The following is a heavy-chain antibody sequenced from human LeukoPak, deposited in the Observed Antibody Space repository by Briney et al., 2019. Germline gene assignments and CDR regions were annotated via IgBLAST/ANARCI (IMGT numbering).Heavy chain of an antibody. V-gene: IGHV3-23*01. CDR2: ISGSGGST. CDR1: GFTFSSYS. Sequence: GGSLRLSCAASGFTFSSYSMSWVRQAPGKGLEWVSAISGSGGSTYYADSVKGRFTISRDNSKNTLYLQMNSLRAEDTAVYYCAKMINVDIVATRSDAFDIWGQGTMVTVSS. CDR3: AKMINVDIVATRSDAFDI. J-gene: IGHJ3*02. D-gene: IGHD5-12*01.